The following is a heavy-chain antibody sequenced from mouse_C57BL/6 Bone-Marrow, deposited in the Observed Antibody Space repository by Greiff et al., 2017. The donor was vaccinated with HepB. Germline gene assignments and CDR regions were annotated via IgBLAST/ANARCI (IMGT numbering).Heavy chain of an antibody. D-gene: IGHD2-4*01. Sequence: VQLQQSGAELVKPGASVKISCKASGYAFSSYWMNWVKQRPGKGLEWIGQIYPGDGDTNYNGKFKGKATLTADKSSSTAYMQLSSLTSEDSAVYFCARGGYDYDPYAMDYWGQGTSVTVSS. V-gene: IGHV1-80*01. CDR1: GYAFSSYW. J-gene: IGHJ4*01. CDR3: ARGGYDYDPYAMDY. CDR2: IYPGDGDT.